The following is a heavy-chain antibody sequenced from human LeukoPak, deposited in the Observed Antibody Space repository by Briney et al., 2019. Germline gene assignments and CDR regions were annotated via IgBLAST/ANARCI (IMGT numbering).Heavy chain of an antibody. CDR3: SRDQCSNVNCYVDY. Sequence: HPGGSLRLSCAASGFIFSRFGMHWVRQAPGKGLEWVAFIRDDGTYEYYADFVKGRFTISRDNSKDTLNLQIDSPRTEDTAVYYCSRDQCSNVNCYVDYWGQGTLVTVSS. CDR1: GFIFSRFG. V-gene: IGHV3-30*02. J-gene: IGHJ4*02. CDR2: IRDDGTYE. D-gene: IGHD2-2*01.